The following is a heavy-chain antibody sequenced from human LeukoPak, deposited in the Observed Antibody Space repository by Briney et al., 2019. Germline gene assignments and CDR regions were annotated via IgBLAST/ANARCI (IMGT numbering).Heavy chain of an antibody. V-gene: IGHV4-4*02. J-gene: IGHJ5*02. CDR2: IYHGGVT. CDR1: GDSISSSHW. Sequence: PSGTLSLTCAVSGDSISSSHWWSWVRQPPGKGLEWIGEIYHGGVTNYNVSLESRVTISVDKSKNQVSLKLNSVTAADTAVYYCARRLVGDLSYFDPWGQGTPVTVSS. CDR3: ARRLVGDLSYFDP. D-gene: IGHD1-26*01.